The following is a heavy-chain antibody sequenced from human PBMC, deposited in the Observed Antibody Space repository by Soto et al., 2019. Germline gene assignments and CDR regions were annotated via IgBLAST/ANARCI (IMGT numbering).Heavy chain of an antibody. CDR1: GGTFSSYA. CDR2: IIPIFGTA. D-gene: IGHD6-6*01. V-gene: IGHV1-69*13. J-gene: IGHJ4*02. Sequence: ASVKVSCKASGGTFSSYAISWVRQAPGQGLEWMGGIIPIFGTANYAQKFQGRVTITADESTSTAYMELSSLRSEDTAVYYCARTPSRSRSSATQGFDYWGQGTLVTVSS. CDR3: ARTPSRSRSSATQGFDY.